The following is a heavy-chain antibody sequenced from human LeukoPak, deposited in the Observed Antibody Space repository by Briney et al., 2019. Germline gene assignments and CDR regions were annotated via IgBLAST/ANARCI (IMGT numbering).Heavy chain of an antibody. CDR2: MNPNSGNT. CDR3: ARKDTVYSSGWTTYNWFDP. V-gene: IGHV1-8*01. D-gene: IGHD6-19*01. Sequence: ASVNVSCKASGYTFTSYDINWVRQATGQGLERMGWMNPNSGNTGYAQKFQGRVTMTRNTSISTAYMELSSLRSEDTAVYYCARKDTVYSSGWTTYNWFDPWGQGTLVTVSS. J-gene: IGHJ5*02. CDR1: GYTFTSYD.